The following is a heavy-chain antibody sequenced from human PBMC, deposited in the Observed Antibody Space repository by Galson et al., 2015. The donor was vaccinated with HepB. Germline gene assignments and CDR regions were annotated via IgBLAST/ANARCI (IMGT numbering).Heavy chain of an antibody. CDR1: GGSVSSSGYY. CDR3: ARSQYCSSTSCYFRGAYGMDV. V-gene: IGHV4-39*07. CDR2: IYYSGST. D-gene: IGHD2-2*01. Sequence: SETLSLTCTVSGGSVSSSGYYWGWIRQPPGKGLEWIGTIYYSGSTNYNPSLKSRVTISVDTSKNQFSLKLRSVTAADTAVYYCARSQYCSSTSCYFRGAYGMDVWGQGTTVTVSS. J-gene: IGHJ6*02.